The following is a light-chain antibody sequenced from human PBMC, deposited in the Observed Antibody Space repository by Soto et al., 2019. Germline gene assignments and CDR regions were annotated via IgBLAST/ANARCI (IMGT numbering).Light chain of an antibody. CDR1: SSNIGAYYD. Sequence: QSVLTQPPSVSGAPGQRVTISCTGSSSNIGAYYDVHWYQQLPGTAPKLLIYRNSNRPSGVPDRFSGSKSGTSATLDITGLQTGDEADYYCGTWDSSLNGVVFGGGTKLTVL. J-gene: IGLJ2*01. CDR3: GTWDSSLNGVV. CDR2: RNS. V-gene: IGLV1-40*01.